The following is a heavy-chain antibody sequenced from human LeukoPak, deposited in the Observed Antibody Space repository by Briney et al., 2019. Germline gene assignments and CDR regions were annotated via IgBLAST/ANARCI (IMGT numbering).Heavy chain of an antibody. CDR1: GGSISSYS. CDR3: ASRAAAGTGYFQH. J-gene: IGHJ1*01. V-gene: IGHV4-59*01. Sequence: SETLSLTCIVSGGSISSYSWSWIRQPPGKGLEWIGYIYYSGSTSYNPSLKSRVAISVDTSKNQFSLKLSSVTAADTAVYYCASRAAAGTGYFQHWGQGTLVTVSS. D-gene: IGHD6-13*01. CDR2: IYYSGST.